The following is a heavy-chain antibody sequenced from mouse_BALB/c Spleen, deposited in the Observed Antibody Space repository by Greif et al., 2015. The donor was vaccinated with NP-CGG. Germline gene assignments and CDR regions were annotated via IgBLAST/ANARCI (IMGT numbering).Heavy chain of an antibody. Sequence: LVESGPELVRPGVSVKISCKGSGYTFTDYAMHWVKQSHAKSLEWIGVISTYPGNTNYNQKFKGKATMTVDKSSSTAYMELARLTSEDSAIYYCARSGSTMITTGAWFAYWGQGTLVTVSA. CDR2: ISTYPGNT. D-gene: IGHD2-4*01. V-gene: IGHV1-67*01. CDR1: GYTFTDYA. J-gene: IGHJ3*01. CDR3: ARSGSTMITTGAWFAY.